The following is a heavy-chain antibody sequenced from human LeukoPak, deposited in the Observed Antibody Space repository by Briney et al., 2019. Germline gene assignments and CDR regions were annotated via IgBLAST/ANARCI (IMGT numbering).Heavy chain of an antibody. V-gene: IGHV4-61*01. CDR2: IYYSGST. Sequence: PSETLSLTCTVSGGSVSSGSYYWSWIRQPPGKGLEWIGYIYYSGSTNYNPSLKSRVTISVDTSKNQFSLKLSSVTAADTAVYYCARDVLTEGMLAFDIWGQGTMVTVSS. CDR1: GGSVSSGSYY. J-gene: IGHJ3*02. CDR3: ARDVLTEGMLAFDI. D-gene: IGHD2-8*01.